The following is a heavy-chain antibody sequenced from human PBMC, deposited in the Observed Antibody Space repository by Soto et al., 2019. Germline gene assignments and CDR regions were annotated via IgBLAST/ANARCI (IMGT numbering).Heavy chain of an antibody. CDR1: GYTFTSYA. Sequence: QVQLVQSGAEVKKPGASVKVSCKASGYTFTSYAMHWVRQAPGQRLEWMGWINAGNGNTKYSQKFQGRVTSTRDTSASTAYMELSSLRSEDTAVYYCARSIVVVTAHFDPWGQGTLVTVSS. CDR2: INAGNGNT. CDR3: ARSIVVVTAHFDP. V-gene: IGHV1-3*01. D-gene: IGHD2-21*02. J-gene: IGHJ5*02.